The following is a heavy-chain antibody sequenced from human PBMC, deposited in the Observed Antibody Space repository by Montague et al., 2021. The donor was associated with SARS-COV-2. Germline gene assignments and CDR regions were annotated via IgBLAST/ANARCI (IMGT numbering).Heavy chain of an antibody. CDR2: IFDSGTT. Sequence: SETLSLTCTVSGGSISSDNWWTWVRQPPGKGLEWIGDIFDSGTTXYNPPLKSRLTISVDKSKNQISLKLISVTAADTALYYCALPLGGARFDPWGQGTLVTVSS. V-gene: IGHV4-4*02. D-gene: IGHD3-16*01. J-gene: IGHJ5*02. CDR1: GGSISSDNW. CDR3: ALPLGGARFDP.